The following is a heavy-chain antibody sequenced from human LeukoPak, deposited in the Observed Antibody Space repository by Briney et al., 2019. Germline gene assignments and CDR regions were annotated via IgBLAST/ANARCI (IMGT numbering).Heavy chain of an antibody. D-gene: IGHD3-22*01. Sequence: PSETLSLTCTVSGGSITDYYWGWIRQPRGKGLEWIGYDYYSGSSNYNPSLKSRVTISVDTSKNQFSLKMSSVTAADTAVYYCARDLKLDGSSGYYAFDIWGQGTMVTVSS. CDR3: ARDLKLDGSSGYYAFDI. CDR2: DYYSGSS. V-gene: IGHV4-59*01. J-gene: IGHJ3*02. CDR1: GGSITDYY.